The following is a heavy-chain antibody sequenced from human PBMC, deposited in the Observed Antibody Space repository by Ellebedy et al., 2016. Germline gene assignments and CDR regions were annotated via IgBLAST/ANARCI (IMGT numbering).Heavy chain of an antibody. CDR2: IWYDGNNK. Sequence: GGSLRLSXAASGFTFSSYGMHWVRQAPGKGLEWVAVIWYDGNNKYYADSVKGRFTISRDNSKNTLYLQVNSLRAEDAAVYFCAREVGWSLDYWGQGTLVTVSS. J-gene: IGHJ4*02. D-gene: IGHD3-3*01. V-gene: IGHV3-33*01. CDR3: AREVGWSLDY. CDR1: GFTFSSYG.